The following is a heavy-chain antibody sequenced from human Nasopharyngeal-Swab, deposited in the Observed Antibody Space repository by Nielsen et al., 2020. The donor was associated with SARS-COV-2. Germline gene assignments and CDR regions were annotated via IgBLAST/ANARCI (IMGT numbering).Heavy chain of an antibody. D-gene: IGHD3-3*01. V-gene: IGHV4-34*01. CDR3: ARGHLLDDFWSGYYIYKTYYYYGMDV. CDR2: INHSGST. Sequence: WIRQPPGKGLEWIGEINHSGSTNYNPSLKSRVTISVDTSKNQFSLKLSSVTAADTAVYYCARGHLLDDFWSGYYIYKTYYYYGMDVWGQGTTVTSP. J-gene: IGHJ6*02.